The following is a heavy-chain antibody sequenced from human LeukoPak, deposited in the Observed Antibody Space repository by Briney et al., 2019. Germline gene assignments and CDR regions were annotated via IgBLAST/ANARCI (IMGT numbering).Heavy chain of an antibody. CDR3: ARYHTALNY. CDR1: GFTFSNYA. CDR2: ISSNGADT. D-gene: IGHD5-18*01. V-gene: IGHV3-64*01. Sequence: GGSLRLSCAASGFTFSNYAMHWVRQAPGKALRYVSAISSNGADTYYANSVKGRFTISRDNSKNTLYLHMNNVRVEDTAVYFCARYHTALNYWGQGTLVTASS. J-gene: IGHJ4*02.